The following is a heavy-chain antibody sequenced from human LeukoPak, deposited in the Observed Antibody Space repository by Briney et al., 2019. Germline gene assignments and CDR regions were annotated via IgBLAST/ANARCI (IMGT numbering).Heavy chain of an antibody. D-gene: IGHD5-12*01. V-gene: IGHV3-73*01. J-gene: IGHJ4*02. CDR2: IRGKPNNYAT. CDR1: GSTFSDST. CDR3: TRVKFSGYEIEY. Sequence: GGSLKLSCAASGSTFSDSTVHWVRQASGKGLEWVGRIRGKPNNYATAYAASVKGRFTFSRDDSKNTAYLQMNSLRTEDTAVYYCTRVKFSGYEIEYWGQGTLVTVPS.